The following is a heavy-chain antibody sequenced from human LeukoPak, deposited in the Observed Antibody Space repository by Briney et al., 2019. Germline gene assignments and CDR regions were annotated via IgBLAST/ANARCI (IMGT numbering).Heavy chain of an antibody. CDR3: ARGNAFDY. V-gene: IGHV4-59*01. J-gene: IGHJ4*02. CDR1: GDSITSYY. Sequence: SETLSLTCTVSGDSITSYYWNWIRQTPGKGLEWIGYIYHSGSSNYNPSLKSRVTLSIDTSRNQFSLKLTSVTAADTAVYYCARGNAFDYWGQGTLVTVSS. CDR2: IYHSGSS.